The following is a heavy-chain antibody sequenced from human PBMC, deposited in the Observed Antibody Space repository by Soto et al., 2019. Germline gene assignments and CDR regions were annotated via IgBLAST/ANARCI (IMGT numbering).Heavy chain of an antibody. Sequence: GGSLRLSCAASGFTFSSYGMHWVRQAPGKGLEWVAVIWYDGSDKYYADSVKGRFTISRDNSRSTLYLQMNSLGADDTAVYYCARDQVAAAPEYFFDYWGQGTLVTVSS. J-gene: IGHJ4*02. CDR2: IWYDGSDK. CDR3: ARDQVAAAPEYFFDY. CDR1: GFTFSSYG. D-gene: IGHD6-13*01. V-gene: IGHV3-33*01.